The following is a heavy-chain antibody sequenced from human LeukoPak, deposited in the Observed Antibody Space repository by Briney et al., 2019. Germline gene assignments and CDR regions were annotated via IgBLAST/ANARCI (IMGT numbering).Heavy chain of an antibody. Sequence: PSETLSLTCTVSGGSISGYYWSWIRQPPGKGLEWIGSIYHSGSTYYNPSLKSRVTISVDTSKNQFSLKLSSVTATDTAVYYCARVDIRGVIPPLPPPWGQGTLVTVSS. CDR2: IYHSGST. J-gene: IGHJ5*02. V-gene: IGHV4-38-2*02. CDR1: GGSISGYY. D-gene: IGHD3-10*01. CDR3: ARVDIRGVIPPLPPP.